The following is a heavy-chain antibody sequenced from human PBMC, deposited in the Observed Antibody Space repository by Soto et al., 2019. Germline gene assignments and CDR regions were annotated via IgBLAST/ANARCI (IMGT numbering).Heavy chain of an antibody. Sequence: EVQLQESGGGLVQPGGSLRLSCAASGITIRNYPMSWVRQAPGKGLDWVSGISGSGDRTYYAYSAKGRFTISKAFSKNSLSLQLDSLRVEDTAVYFCVKDDGGNPSTEPHWGQGTLVTGSS. V-gene: IGHV3-23*01. J-gene: IGHJ4*02. D-gene: IGHD2-15*01. CDR3: VKDDGGNPSTEPH. CDR2: ISGSGDRT. CDR1: GITIRNYP.